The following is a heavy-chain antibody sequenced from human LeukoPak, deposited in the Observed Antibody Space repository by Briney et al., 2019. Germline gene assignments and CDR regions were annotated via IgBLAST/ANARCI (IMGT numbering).Heavy chain of an antibody. V-gene: IGHV3-66*01. Sequence: PGGSLRLSCAASGFTVSSNYMSWVRQAPGKGLEWVSVIYSGGSTYYADSVKGRFTISRDNSKNTLYLQMNSLRAEDTAVYYCARDSPTSDIVVVPAAIEGYYYYGMDVWGQGTTVTVSS. CDR1: GFTVSSNY. J-gene: IGHJ6*02. CDR2: IYSGGST. D-gene: IGHD2-2*02. CDR3: ARDSPTSDIVVVPAAIEGYYYYGMDV.